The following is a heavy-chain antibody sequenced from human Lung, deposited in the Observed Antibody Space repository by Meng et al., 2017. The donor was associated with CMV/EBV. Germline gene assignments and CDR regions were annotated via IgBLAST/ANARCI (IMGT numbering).Heavy chain of an antibody. CDR3: ARDNYGDYGDAFDI. Sequence: GGSLRLSCAASGFTFSSYAMHWVRQAPGKGPEWVAVISYDGSNKYYADSVKGRFTISRDNSKNTLYLKMNSLGAENTAVYYCARDNYGDYGDAFDIWGQGTXVTVAS. J-gene: IGHJ3*02. V-gene: IGHV3-30-3*01. CDR2: ISYDGSNK. D-gene: IGHD4-17*01. CDR1: GFTFSSYA.